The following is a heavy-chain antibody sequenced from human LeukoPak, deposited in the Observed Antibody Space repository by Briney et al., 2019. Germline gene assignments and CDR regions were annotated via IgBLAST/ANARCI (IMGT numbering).Heavy chain of an antibody. J-gene: IGHJ4*02. CDR3: ARTHDYGGNTDLDY. V-gene: IGHV4-59*01. CDR1: GGSISSYY. CDR2: IYYTGST. D-gene: IGHD4-23*01. Sequence: SETLSLTCTVSGGSISSYYWSWIRQPPGKQLEWIGYIYYTGSTNYNPSLKSRVTISVDTSKNQFSLKLSSVTAADTAVYFCARTHDYGGNTDLDYWGQGIPVTVSS.